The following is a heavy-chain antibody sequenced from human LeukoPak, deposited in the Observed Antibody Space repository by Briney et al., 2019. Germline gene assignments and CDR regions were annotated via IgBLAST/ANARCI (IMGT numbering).Heavy chain of an antibody. D-gene: IGHD1-26*01. CDR2: IYYSGST. CDR1: RGSISISSYY. V-gene: IGHV4-39*07. Sequence: SETLSHTSTVSRGSISISSYYWGWIRQRPGKGRGWLGSIYYSGSTYYNPSLKSRVTISVDTSKKKFSLKLSSVTAADTAVYYCARERGGSYHRTVDYWGQGTLVTVSS. J-gene: IGHJ4*02. CDR3: ARERGGSYHRTVDY.